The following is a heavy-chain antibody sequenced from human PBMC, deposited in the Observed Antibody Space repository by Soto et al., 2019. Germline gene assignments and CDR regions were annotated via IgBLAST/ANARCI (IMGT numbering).Heavy chain of an antibody. CDR1: GFTFSSYW. D-gene: IGHD2-8*01. J-gene: IGHJ5*02. CDR2: MNSDGSDT. CDR3: AREGMGFSNWFDP. V-gene: IGHV3-74*01. Sequence: PGGSLRLSCAASGFTFSSYWMHWVRQAPGKGLVWVSRMNSDGSDTNYADSVKSRFTISRDNAKNTVYLQMNSLRVEETAVYYCAREGMGFSNWFDPRGQGTLVTVSS.